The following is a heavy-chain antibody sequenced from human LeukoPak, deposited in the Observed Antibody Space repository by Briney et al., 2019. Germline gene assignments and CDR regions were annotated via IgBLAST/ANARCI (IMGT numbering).Heavy chain of an antibody. V-gene: IGHV1-24*01. CDR3: ATISGSYSGRWYFDY. D-gene: IGHD1-26*01. CDR1: GYTLTELS. Sequence: ASVKVSCKVSGYTLTELSMHWVRQAPGKGLEWMGGFDPEDGETIYAQKFQGRVTMTEDTSTDTAYMELSSLRSEDTAVYYCATISGSYSGRWYFDYWGQGTRVTVSS. J-gene: IGHJ4*02. CDR2: FDPEDGET.